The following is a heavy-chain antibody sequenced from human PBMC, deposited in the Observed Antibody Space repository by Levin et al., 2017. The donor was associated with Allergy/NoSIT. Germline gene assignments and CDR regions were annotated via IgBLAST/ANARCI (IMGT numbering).Heavy chain of an antibody. CDR2: IRNKAHGGTT. Sequence: GESLKISCPGSGFTFGDYAMSWVRQAPGKGLEWVGFIRNKAHGGTTEYAASVKGRLTISRDDSKSIAYLQMNSLETEDTAVYFCARGGPPNYDYNWGSYRDGYFDYWGQGTLVTVSS. V-gene: IGHV3-49*04. D-gene: IGHD3-16*02. CDR1: GFTFGDYA. CDR3: ARGGPPNYDYNWGSYRDGYFDY. J-gene: IGHJ4*02.